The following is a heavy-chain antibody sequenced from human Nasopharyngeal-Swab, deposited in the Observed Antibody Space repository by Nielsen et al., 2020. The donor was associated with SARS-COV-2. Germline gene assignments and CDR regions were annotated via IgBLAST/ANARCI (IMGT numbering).Heavy chain of an antibody. CDR1: GYTFTGYY. Sequence: ASVKVSCKASGYTFTGYYMHWVRQAPGQGLEWMGWINPNSGNTGYAQKFQGRVTMTRNTSISTAYMELSRLRSDDTAVYYCAREGNYYGSGSYYNRYYGMDVWGQGTTVTVSS. CDR3: AREGNYYGSGSYYNRYYGMDV. CDR2: INPNSGNT. J-gene: IGHJ6*02. D-gene: IGHD3-10*01. V-gene: IGHV1-2*02.